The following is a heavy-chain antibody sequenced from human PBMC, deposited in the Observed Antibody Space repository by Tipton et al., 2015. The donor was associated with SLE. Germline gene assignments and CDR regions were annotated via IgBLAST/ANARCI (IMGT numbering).Heavy chain of an antibody. D-gene: IGHD6-13*01. V-gene: IGHV4-59*01. J-gene: IGHJ4*02. CDR1: GGSISSYY. CDR2: IYYSGST. Sequence: TLSLTCTVSGGSISSYYWSWIRQAPGRGLEWIGYIYYSGSTNYNPSLKSRVTISVDTSKNQFSLKLSSVTAADTAVYYCARFIAAAGILYWGQGTLVTVSS. CDR3: ARFIAAAGILY.